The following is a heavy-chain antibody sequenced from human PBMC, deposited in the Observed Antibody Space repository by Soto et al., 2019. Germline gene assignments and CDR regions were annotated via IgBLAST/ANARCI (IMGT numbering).Heavy chain of an antibody. CDR1: GISITSSY. V-gene: IGHV4-59*08. Sequence: SETLSLTCTVSGISITSSYWNWFRQSPGKGLEWIGQISDRGDINYNPPLESRVAISTDTSKNQVSLTLTAVNAADTAVYFCARGRLWFGPGGEETRSTFPS. CDR3: ARGRLWFGP. J-gene: IGHJ5*02. CDR2: ISDRGDI.